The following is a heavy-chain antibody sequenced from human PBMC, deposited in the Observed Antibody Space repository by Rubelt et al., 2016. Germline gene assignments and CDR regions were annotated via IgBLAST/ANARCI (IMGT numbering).Heavy chain of an antibody. CDR3: ARRLMPSYYFAY. J-gene: IGHJ4*02. V-gene: IGHV4-39*01. Sequence: QLQLQESGPGLVKPSEALSLTCSVSGGAISWSSYYWGWIRLPPGKGLEWIGTIYYSESTYYNPSLKSRVTISVDTSKNQFSLKLSSVTAADTALYYCARRLMPSYYFAYWGQGMLVTVSS. CDR2: IYYSEST. D-gene: IGHD2-2*01. CDR1: GGAISWSSYY.